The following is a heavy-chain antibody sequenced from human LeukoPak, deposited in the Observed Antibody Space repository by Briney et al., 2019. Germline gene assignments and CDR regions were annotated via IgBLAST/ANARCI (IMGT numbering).Heavy chain of an antibody. CDR2: IHHTGTT. Sequence: SETLSLTCTVSGGSINTDNYYWSWVRQSPVKGLEWIGYIHHTGTTYYNPSLRSRVSISVFTSNNQFSLTLISVTAADTAVYYCARNLVPYFGELDPWGRGTLVTVSS. V-gene: IGHV4-31*03. CDR3: ARNLVPYFGELDP. D-gene: IGHD3-10*01. J-gene: IGHJ5*02. CDR1: GGSINTDNYY.